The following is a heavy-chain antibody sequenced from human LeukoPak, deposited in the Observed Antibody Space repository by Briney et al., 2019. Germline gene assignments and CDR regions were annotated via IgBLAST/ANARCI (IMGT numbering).Heavy chain of an antibody. CDR3: ARDEGYYNYMDV. CDR1: RYSFTGYY. V-gene: IGHV1-2*02. CDR2: INVDSGGT. J-gene: IGHJ6*03. Sequence: ASVKVSCKASRYSFTGYYMHWVRLAPGQGLECMGWINVDSGGTKYAEKLQGRVTMTRDTSISTAYMELSRLRSDDTAVYYCARDEGYYNYMDVWGKGTTVSVSS.